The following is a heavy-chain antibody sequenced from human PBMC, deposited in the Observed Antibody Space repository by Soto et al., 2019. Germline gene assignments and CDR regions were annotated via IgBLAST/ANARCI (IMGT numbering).Heavy chain of an antibody. CDR1: GYSFTSYW. J-gene: IGHJ6*03. CDR3: ARLWVEGCSGGSCYVPWDSYYYYYMDV. V-gene: IGHV5-51*01. D-gene: IGHD2-15*01. Sequence: GESLKISCKGSGYSFTSYWIGWVRQMPGKGLEWMGIIYPGDSDTRYSPSFQGQVTISADKSISTAYLQWSSRKASDTAMYYCARLWVEGCSGGSCYVPWDSYYYYYMDVWGKGTTVTVSS. CDR2: IYPGDSDT.